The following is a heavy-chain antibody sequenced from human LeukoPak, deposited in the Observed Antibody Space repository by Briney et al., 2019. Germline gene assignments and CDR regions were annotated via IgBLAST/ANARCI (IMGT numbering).Heavy chain of an antibody. V-gene: IGHV3-7*03. CDR3: ARVGWGRIAVAGIRAFDI. D-gene: IGHD6-19*01. CDR2: IKQDGSEK. CDR1: GFTFSSYW. Sequence: GGSLRLSCAASGFTFSSYWMSWVRPAPGKGLEWVANIKQDGSEKNYVDSVKGRFTISRDNSKNTLYLQMNSLRAEDTAVYYCARVGWGRIAVAGIRAFDIWGQGTMVTVSS. J-gene: IGHJ3*02.